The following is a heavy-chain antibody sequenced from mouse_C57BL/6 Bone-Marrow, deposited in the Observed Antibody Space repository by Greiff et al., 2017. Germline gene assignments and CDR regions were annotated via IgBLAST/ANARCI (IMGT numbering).Heavy chain of an antibody. J-gene: IGHJ2*01. V-gene: IGHV1-81*01. Sequence: VQLQQSGAELARPGASVKLSCKASGYTFTSYGISWVKQRTGQGLEWIGEIYPRSGNTYYNEKFKGKATLTADKSSSTAYMELRSLASVDSAVYCCLLRSHFDYWGTGTTLTVSS. CDR2: IYPRSGNT. CDR3: LLRSHFDY. CDR1: GYTFTSYG. D-gene: IGHD1-1*01.